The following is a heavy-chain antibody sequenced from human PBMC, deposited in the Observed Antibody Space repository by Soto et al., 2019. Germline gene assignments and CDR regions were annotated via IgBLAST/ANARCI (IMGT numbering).Heavy chain of an antibody. CDR3: ARDQWLVRGEDYYYYMDV. CDR1: GFTFSSYS. J-gene: IGHJ6*03. D-gene: IGHD6-19*01. V-gene: IGHV3-21*01. Sequence: GGSLRLSCAASGFTFSSYSMNWVRQAPGKGLEWVSSISSSSSYIYYADSVKGRFTISRDNAKNSLYLRMNSLRAEDTAVYYCARDQWLVRGEDYYYYMDVWGKGTTVTVSS. CDR2: ISSSSSYI.